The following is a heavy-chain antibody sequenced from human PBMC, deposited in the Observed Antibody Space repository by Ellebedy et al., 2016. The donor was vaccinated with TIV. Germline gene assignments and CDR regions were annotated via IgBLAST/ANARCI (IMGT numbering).Heavy chain of an antibody. CDR2: MGYGTANI. D-gene: IGHD1-1*01. Sequence: GESLKISCAASGFTLSNFGMHWVRQSPGKGLEWVAVMGYGTANIYYAASVKGRFTISRDNSKNTLYLEMNSLRAEDTAVYYCVKVAWNNWFDPWGQGTLVTVSS. CDR3: VKVAWNNWFDP. CDR1: GFTLSNFG. V-gene: IGHV3-33*06. J-gene: IGHJ5*02.